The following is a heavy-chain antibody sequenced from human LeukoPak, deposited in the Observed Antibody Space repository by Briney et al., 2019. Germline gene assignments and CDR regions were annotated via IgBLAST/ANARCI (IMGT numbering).Heavy chain of an antibody. CDR3: AKDGGRWEPEAAFDI. CDR1: GFTFSSYG. CDR2: IRYDGSNK. V-gene: IGHV3-30*02. D-gene: IGHD1-26*01. Sequence: GGSLRLSCAASGFTFSSYGTHWVRQAPGKGLEWVAFIRYDGSNKYYADSVKGRFTISRDNSKNTLYLQMNSLRAEDTAVYYCAKDGGRWEPEAAFDIWGQGTMVTVSS. J-gene: IGHJ3*02.